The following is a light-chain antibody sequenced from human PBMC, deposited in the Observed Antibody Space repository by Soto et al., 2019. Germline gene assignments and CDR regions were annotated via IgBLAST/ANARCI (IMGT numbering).Light chain of an antibody. CDR2: AAS. CDR1: QSISSY. V-gene: IGKV1-39*01. J-gene: IGKJ3*01. CDR3: QQSYSPPLT. Sequence: DIQMTQSPSSLSASVGDRVTITCRASQSISSYLNWYQQKPGKAPKLLIYAASSLQSGVPSRFSGSGSGTDFTLTSSSLQPEDFATYYFQQSYSPPLTCGPGTKVDIK.